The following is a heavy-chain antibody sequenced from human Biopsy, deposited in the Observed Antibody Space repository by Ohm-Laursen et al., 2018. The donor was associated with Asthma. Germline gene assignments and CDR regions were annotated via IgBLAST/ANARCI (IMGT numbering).Heavy chain of an antibody. Sequence: SLRLSCAASGFTFSSYGMNWVRQAPGKGLQWVSSISPGAGSTYYADSVRGRFTISRDNSNTVFLQMNSLRAEDTAVYYCARISICRTTTCYSYFSYSMDVLGQGTTVTVSS. D-gene: IGHD2-2*01. CDR1: GFTFSSYG. V-gene: IGHV3-23*01. CDR3: ARISICRTTTCYSYFSYSMDV. J-gene: IGHJ6*02. CDR2: ISPGAGST.